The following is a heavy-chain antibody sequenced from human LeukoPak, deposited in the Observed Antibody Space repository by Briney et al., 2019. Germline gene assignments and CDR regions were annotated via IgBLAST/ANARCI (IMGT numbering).Heavy chain of an antibody. V-gene: IGHV3-33*08. CDR2: IWYDGSNK. CDR3: ARADTSSWKAPFDY. Sequence: PGRSLRLSCAASGFTFSSYTMHWVRQAPGKGLEWVAVIWYDGSNKYYADSVRGRFTISRDNSKNTLYLQMNSLRAEDTAVYYCARADTSSWKAPFDYWGQGTLVTVSS. D-gene: IGHD6-13*01. J-gene: IGHJ4*02. CDR1: GFTFSSYT.